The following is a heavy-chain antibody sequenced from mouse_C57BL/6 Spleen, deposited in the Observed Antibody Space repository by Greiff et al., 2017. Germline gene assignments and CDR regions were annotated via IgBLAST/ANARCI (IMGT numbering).Heavy chain of an antibody. CDR2: INPNNGGT. D-gene: IGHD4-1*01. CDR1: GYTFTDYN. CDR3: ARRENCDWYFDV. V-gene: IGHV1-18*01. Sequence: EVKLQESGPELVKPGASVKIPCKASGYTFTDYNMDWVKQSHGKSLEWIGDINPNNGGTIYNQKFKGKATLTVDKSSRTAYMELRSLTSEDTAVYYCARRENCDWYFDVWGTGTTVTVSS. J-gene: IGHJ1*03.